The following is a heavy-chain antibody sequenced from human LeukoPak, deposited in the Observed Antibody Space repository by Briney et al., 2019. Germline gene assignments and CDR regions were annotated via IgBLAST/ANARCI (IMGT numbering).Heavy chain of an antibody. J-gene: IGHJ5*02. CDR2: IKPDGST. D-gene: IGHD2-15*01. CDR1: GFTFSSHW. V-gene: IGHV3-74*01. Sequence: GGSLRLSCAASGFTFSSHWMHWVRQAPGKGLVWVSRIKPDGSTYYADSVKGRFTVSRDDAKNTLYLQMNNLRAEDTAVYYCVRGGPSTWSWGQGTLVTVSS. CDR3: VRGGPSTWS.